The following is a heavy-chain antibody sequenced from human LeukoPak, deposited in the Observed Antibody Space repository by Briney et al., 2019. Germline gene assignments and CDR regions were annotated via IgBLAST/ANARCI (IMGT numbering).Heavy chain of an antibody. CDR2: FDREDGET. CDR1: GYTLTELS. CDR3: ASPSFTVFGVVLSFDY. D-gene: IGHD3-3*01. V-gene: IGHV1-24*01. J-gene: IGHJ4*02. Sequence: ASVTVSFKVSGYTLTELSLHWVRQAPGKGLEWMGGFDREDGETVYAQKFQGRVRMTEDSSLNTACMELSSLISEDTAIYYCASPSFTVFGVVLSFDYWGQGTLVSVSS.